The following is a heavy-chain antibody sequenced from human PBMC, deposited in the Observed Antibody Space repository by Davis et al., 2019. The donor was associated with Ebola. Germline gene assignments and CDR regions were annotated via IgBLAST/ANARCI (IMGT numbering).Heavy chain of an antibody. CDR1: GYSFTSYW. V-gene: IGHV5-51*01. CDR2: ISPGDSDT. Sequence: GESLKTSCKGSGYSFTSYWIGWVRQMPGKGLEWMGIISPGDSDTRYSPSFQGQVTISADKYINTAYLQWSRLNASDTARYYCARGTNGYNPGGYFDSWGQGTLVTVSS. J-gene: IGHJ4*02. CDR3: ARGTNGYNPGGYFDS. D-gene: IGHD5-24*01.